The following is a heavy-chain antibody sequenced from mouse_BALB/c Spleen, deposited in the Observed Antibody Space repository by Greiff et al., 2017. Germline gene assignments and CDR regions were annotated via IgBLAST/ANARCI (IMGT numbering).Heavy chain of an antibody. CDR3: AIRGLDGNYSWFAY. Sequence: QVQLQQSGAELVRPGTSVKVSCKASGYAFTNYLIEWVKQRPGQGLEWIGVINPGSGGTNYNEKFKGKATLTADKSSSTAYMQLSSLTSDDSAVYFCAIRGLDGNYSWFAYWGQGTLVTVSA. D-gene: IGHD2-1*01. J-gene: IGHJ3*01. V-gene: IGHV1-54*01. CDR2: INPGSGGT. CDR1: GYAFTNYL.